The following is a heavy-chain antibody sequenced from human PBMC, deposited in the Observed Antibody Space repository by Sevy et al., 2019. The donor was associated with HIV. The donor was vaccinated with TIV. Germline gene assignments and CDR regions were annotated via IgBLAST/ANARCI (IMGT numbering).Heavy chain of an antibody. J-gene: IGHJ4*02. V-gene: IGHV3-21*06. CDR3: ATGPPDGSYDYFDY. CDR2: ISGSSNYI. D-gene: IGHD1-26*01. Sequence: GGSLRLSCAASGFTFSSYSMNWVRQAPGKGLEWVSSISGSSNYIYYAESLKGRFIISRDNAKNTLYLQMNSLRADDTAVYYCATGPPDGSYDYFDYLGQGTLVTVSS. CDR1: GFTFSSYS.